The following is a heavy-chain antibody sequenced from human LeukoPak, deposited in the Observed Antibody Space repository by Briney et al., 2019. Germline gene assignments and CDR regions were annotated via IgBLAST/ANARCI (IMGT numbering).Heavy chain of an antibody. CDR2: IKQDGSEK. CDR3: ARLRYSSTWLFDY. D-gene: IGHD6-13*01. Sequence: GGSLRLSCAASGFTFSSYWMSWVRQAPGKGLEWVANIKQDGSEKYYVDSVKGRFTISRDNAKSSLYLQMNSLRAEDTAVYYCARLRYSSTWLFDYWGQGTLVTVSS. J-gene: IGHJ4*02. V-gene: IGHV3-7*01. CDR1: GFTFSSYW.